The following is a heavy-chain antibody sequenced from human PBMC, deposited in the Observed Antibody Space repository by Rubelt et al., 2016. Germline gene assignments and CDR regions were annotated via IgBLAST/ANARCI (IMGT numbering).Heavy chain of an antibody. J-gene: IGHJ4*02. CDR1: GGSISSSSYY. V-gene: IGHV4-39*07. Sequence: QLQLQESGPGLVKPSETLSLTCTVSGGSISSSSYYWGWIRQPPGKGLEWIGEINHSGSTNYNPSLKSRVTISVDTSKNQFSLKLSSVTAADTAVYYCARLSNYWGQGTLVTVSS. CDR2: INHSGST. CDR3: ARLSNY.